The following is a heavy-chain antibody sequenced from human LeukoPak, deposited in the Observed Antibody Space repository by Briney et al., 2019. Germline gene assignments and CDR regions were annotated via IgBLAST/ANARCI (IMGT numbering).Heavy chain of an antibody. CDR3: TTDSPMLRGVVIGYFYGMDV. Sequence: GGSLRLSCVGSGFTFNNVWMSWVRQAPGKGLEWVGHIKSKSNGGTTDYAASVKGRFTISRDESEETLYLQMNSLTPEDTAVYYCTTDSPMLRGVVIGYFYGMDVWGPGTTVTVSS. D-gene: IGHD3-10*01. CDR1: GFTFNNVW. V-gene: IGHV3-15*01. CDR2: IKSKSNGGTT. J-gene: IGHJ6*02.